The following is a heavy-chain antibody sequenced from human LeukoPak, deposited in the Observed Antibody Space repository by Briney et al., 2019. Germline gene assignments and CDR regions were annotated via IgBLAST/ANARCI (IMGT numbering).Heavy chain of an antibody. D-gene: IGHD6-13*01. CDR1: GFTFRSYW. CDR2: INGDGRNI. J-gene: IGHJ4*02. Sequence: GGSLRLSCVASGFTFRSYWMHWVRQDPRKGLVWVSRINGDGRNINYADSVRGRFTISRDDAKNTLYLQMNSLRAEDTAVYYCARLGSSSWRFDYWGQGTLVTVSS. V-gene: IGHV3-74*01. CDR3: ARLGSSSWRFDY.